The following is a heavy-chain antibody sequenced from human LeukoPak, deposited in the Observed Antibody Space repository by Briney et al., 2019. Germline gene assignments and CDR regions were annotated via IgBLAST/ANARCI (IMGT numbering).Heavy chain of an antibody. CDR2: ISSSSSTT. CDR3: ARDSGYSGYRDAFNI. D-gene: IGHD5-12*01. CDR1: GFSFSFYS. J-gene: IGHJ3*02. Sequence: GGSLRLSCAASGFSFSFYSMNWVRQAPGKGLEWVSYISSSSSTTYYADSVKGRFTISRDNAKDSLYLQMNSLRAEDTAVYYCARDSGYSGYRDAFNIWGQGTMVTVSS. V-gene: IGHV3-48*04.